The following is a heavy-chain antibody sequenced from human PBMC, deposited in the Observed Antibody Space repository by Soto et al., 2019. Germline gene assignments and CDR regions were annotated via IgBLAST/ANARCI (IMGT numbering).Heavy chain of an antibody. CDR2: ISAYNGNT. CDR3: ARDGVVTPLYYYGMDV. J-gene: IGHJ6*02. CDR1: GYTFTSYG. V-gene: IGHV1-18*01. Sequence: QVPLVQSGAEVKKPGASVKVSCKASGYTFTSYGISWVRQAPGPGLEWMGWISAYNGNTNYAQKLQGRVTMTTDTSTRTDYMELRRLRSDDTAVYYCARDGVVTPLYYYGMDVWGQGTTVTVSS. D-gene: IGHD2-21*02.